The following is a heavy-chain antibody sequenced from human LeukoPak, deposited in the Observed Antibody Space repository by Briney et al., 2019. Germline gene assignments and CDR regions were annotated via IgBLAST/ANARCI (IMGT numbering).Heavy chain of an antibody. CDR2: FDLEDGET. D-gene: IGHD4-11*01. J-gene: IGHJ4*02. Sequence: ASVKVSCKVSGYTLTELSMHWVRQAPGQGLGWMGGFDLEDGETIYAQKLQGRVTMTEDTSTDTAYMELSSLRSEGTAMYYCATAVTTAGSFDYWGQGTLVTVSS. CDR1: GYTLTELS. V-gene: IGHV1-24*01. CDR3: ATAVTTAGSFDY.